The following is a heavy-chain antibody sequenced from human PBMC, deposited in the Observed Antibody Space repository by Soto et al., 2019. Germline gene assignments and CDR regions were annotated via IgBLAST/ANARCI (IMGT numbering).Heavy chain of an antibody. CDR3: ERVFSSGSGWMCYFDF. Sequence: QAELQESGPRLVKSSGTLSLTCEVSSGSISTGNWWSWVRQPPGKGLEWIGEIYYTGATNYNPSLRSLVTMTIDKSKDQFPLILTSAPAADTAVYYCERVFSSGSGWMCYFDFWGQGILVSVSS. CDR1: SGSISTGNW. V-gene: IGHV4-4*02. J-gene: IGHJ4*02. CDR2: IYYTGAT. D-gene: IGHD6-25*01.